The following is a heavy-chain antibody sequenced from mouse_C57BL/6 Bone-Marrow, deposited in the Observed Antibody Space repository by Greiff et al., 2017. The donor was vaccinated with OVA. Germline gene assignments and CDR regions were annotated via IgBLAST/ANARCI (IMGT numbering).Heavy chain of an antibody. CDR1: GFTFTSYG. CDR3: ASYYYYGSSFDY. D-gene: IGHD1-1*01. CDR2: IYPRSGNT. J-gene: IGHJ2*01. Sequence: QVQLKESGAELARPGASVKLSCTASGFTFTSYGISWVKQRTGQGLEWIGEIYPRSGNTYYTEKFTGKATLTADKSSSTAYMELRSLTSEDSAVDFGASYYYYGSSFDYWGQGTTLTVSS. V-gene: IGHV1-81*01.